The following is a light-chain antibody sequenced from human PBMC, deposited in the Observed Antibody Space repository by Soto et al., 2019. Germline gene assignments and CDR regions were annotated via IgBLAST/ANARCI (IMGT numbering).Light chain of an antibody. CDR1: QDIKDE. V-gene: IGKV1-17*02. Sequence: DIVMTQSPSSLSAFVGDSVTITCRASQDIKDEVGWYQQKPGKAPRLLISDASILENGVPSRFSGTGSGTEFTLTISNLQPDDFATYFCQQYNSFSLITFGQGTRL. CDR2: DAS. J-gene: IGKJ5*01. CDR3: QQYNSFSLIT.